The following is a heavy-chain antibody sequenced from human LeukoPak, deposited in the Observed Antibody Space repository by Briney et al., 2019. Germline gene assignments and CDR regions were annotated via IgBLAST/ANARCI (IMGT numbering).Heavy chain of an antibody. V-gene: IGHV4-39*07. CDR2: IYYSGST. CDR3: ASPRGGAFDI. D-gene: IGHD3-10*01. Sequence: SETLSLTCTVSGGSISSSNYYWDWIRQPPGKGLEWIGSIYYSGSTYYNPSLKSRVTISGDTSKNQFSLKLNSVTAADTAVYYCASPRGGAFDIWGQGTMVTVSS. J-gene: IGHJ3*02. CDR1: GGSISSSNYY.